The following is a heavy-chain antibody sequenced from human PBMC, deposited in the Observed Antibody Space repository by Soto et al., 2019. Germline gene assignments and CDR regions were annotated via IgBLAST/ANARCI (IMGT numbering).Heavy chain of an antibody. Sequence: GASVKVSCKASGYTFTSYGISWVRQAPGQGLEWMGWISAYNGNTNYAQKLQGGVTMTTDTSTSTAYMELRSLRSDDTAVYYCARDNMASTIFGVVIPDYGMDVWGQGTTVTVSS. D-gene: IGHD3-3*01. V-gene: IGHV1-18*01. CDR3: ARDNMASTIFGVVIPDYGMDV. CDR1: GYTFTSYG. CDR2: ISAYNGNT. J-gene: IGHJ6*02.